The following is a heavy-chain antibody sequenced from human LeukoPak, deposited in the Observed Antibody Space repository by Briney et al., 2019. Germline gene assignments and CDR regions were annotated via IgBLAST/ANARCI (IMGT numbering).Heavy chain of an antibody. D-gene: IGHD1-26*01. CDR2: ISGSGGGT. CDR1: GFTFSAHA. J-gene: IGHJ4*02. Sequence: GGSLRLSCAASGFTFSAHAMSWVRQAPGKGLEWVSGISGSGGGTYYTDSVKGRFTISRDNSKNTLYLQMNSLRAEDTALYYCARVWELSFDYWGQGTLVTVSS. V-gene: IGHV3-23*01. CDR3: ARVWELSFDY.